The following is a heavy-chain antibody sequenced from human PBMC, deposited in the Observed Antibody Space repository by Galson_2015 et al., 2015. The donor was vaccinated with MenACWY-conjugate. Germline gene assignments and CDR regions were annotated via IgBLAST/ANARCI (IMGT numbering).Heavy chain of an antibody. V-gene: IGHV5-51*03. D-gene: IGHD3-22*01. Sequence: QSGAEVKKRGESLKISCKASGYSFTTYWIAWVRQMPGKGLEWMGMIDPGDSDTRYSPSFQGRVTISADKSISTAYLQWSSLKASDTAIYYCAKSEFGYYYYWGQGTLVTVSS. J-gene: IGHJ4*02. CDR3: AKSEFGYYYY. CDR2: IDPGDSDT. CDR1: GYSFTTYW.